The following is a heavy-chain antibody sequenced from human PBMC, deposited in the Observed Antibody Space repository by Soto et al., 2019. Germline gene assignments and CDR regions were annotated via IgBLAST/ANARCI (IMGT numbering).Heavy chain of an antibody. CDR2: IYYSGST. Sequence: QVQLQESGPGLVKPSQTLSLTCTVSGGSISSGDYYWSWIRQPPGKGLEWIGYIYYSGSTYYNPTLKSRVTISVDTSKNQLSLKLSSVTAADTAVYYCARVTLVTPDWYFDLWGRGTLVTVSS. D-gene: IGHD4-4*01. CDR1: GGSISSGDYY. V-gene: IGHV4-30-4*01. CDR3: ARVTLVTPDWYFDL. J-gene: IGHJ2*01.